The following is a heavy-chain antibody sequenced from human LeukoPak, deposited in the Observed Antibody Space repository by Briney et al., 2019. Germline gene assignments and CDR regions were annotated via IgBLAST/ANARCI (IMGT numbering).Heavy chain of an antibody. CDR1: GFTFSNYW. D-gene: IGHD5-12*01. CDR3: AKASRGNSAYDSPFDY. V-gene: IGHV3-7*05. J-gene: IGHJ4*02. Sequence: GGSLRLSCAASGFTFSNYWMSWVRQAPGKGLEWVANIKQDGSEKCYVDSVKGRFTISRDNAKNSLYLQMNSLRAGDTAIYYCAKASRGNSAYDSPFDYWGQGTLVTVSS. CDR2: IKQDGSEK.